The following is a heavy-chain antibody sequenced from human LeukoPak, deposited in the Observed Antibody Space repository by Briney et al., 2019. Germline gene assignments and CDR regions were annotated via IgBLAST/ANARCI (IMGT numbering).Heavy chain of an antibody. CDR1: GYTFTGYY. CDR2: INLNSAGT. Sequence: GASVKDSCKASGYTFTGYYMHWVRPAPGQELEWMGFINLNSAGTTYAQKLQGRVTMTRDTSISTAYMELSRLRSDDTAAYYCARDPVDYGDYFIGTYWGQGTLVTASS. V-gene: IGHV1-2*02. CDR3: ARDPVDYGDYFIGTY. J-gene: IGHJ4*02. D-gene: IGHD4-17*01.